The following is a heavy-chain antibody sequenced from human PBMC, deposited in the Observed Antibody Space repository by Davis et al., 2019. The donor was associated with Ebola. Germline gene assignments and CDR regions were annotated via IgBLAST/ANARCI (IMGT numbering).Heavy chain of an antibody. CDR3: AKGVTVVTRAYFDY. J-gene: IGHJ4*02. CDR1: GFTFSSYS. CDR2: ISSSSSYI. V-gene: IGHV3-21*03. D-gene: IGHD4-23*01. Sequence: GGSLRLSCAASGFTFSSYSMNWVRQAPGKGLEWVSSISSSSSYIYYADSVKGRFTISRDNAKNSLYLQMNSLRAEDTAVYYCAKGVTVVTRAYFDYWGQGTLVTVSS.